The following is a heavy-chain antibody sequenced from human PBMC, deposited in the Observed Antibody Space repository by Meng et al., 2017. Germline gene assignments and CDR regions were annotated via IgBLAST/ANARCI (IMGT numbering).Heavy chain of an antibody. D-gene: IGHD4/OR15-4a*01. Sequence: QLQLQESGPGLAKPSQTLSLTCTVSGGSISSGHYYWSWIRQPPGKGLEWIGYIYYSGSTHYNPSLKSRVIISLDTSKNQFSLKLISVTAADTAVYYCARRGADYGAFDPWGQGTLVTVSS. V-gene: IGHV4-30-4*01. CDR3: ARRGADYGAFDP. CDR2: IYYSGST. J-gene: IGHJ5*02. CDR1: GGSISSGHYY.